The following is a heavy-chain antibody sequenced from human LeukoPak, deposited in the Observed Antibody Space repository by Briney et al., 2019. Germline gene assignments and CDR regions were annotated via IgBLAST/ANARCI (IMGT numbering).Heavy chain of an antibody. V-gene: IGHV3-74*01. CDR1: GFTFSSYW. Sequence: GGSLRLSCAASGFTFSSYWMHWVRQAPGKGLVWVSRINSDGSSTSYADSVKGRFTISRDNSKNTLYLQMNSLRAEDTAVYYCARVQQLVLSWFDPWGQGTLVTVSS. J-gene: IGHJ5*02. CDR2: INSDGSST. D-gene: IGHD6-13*01. CDR3: ARVQQLVLSWFDP.